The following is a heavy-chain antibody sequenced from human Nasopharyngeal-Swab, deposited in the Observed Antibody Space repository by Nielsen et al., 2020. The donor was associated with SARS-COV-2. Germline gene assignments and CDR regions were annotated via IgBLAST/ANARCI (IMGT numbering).Heavy chain of an antibody. Sequence: GESLKISCAASGFTFSSYAMSWVRQVPGEGLEWVSSISGSGSYVYYADSVKGRFTISKDSAKNSLYLQMNSLRADDTAVYFCARIAGRGSIYYYYMDVWGTGTTVTVSS. D-gene: IGHD1-26*01. CDR3: ARIAGRGSIYYYYMDV. J-gene: IGHJ6*03. CDR2: ISGSGSYV. V-gene: IGHV3-21*01. CDR1: GFTFSSYA.